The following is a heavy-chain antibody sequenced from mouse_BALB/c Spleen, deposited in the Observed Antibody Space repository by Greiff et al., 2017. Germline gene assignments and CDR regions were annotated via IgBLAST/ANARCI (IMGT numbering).Heavy chain of an antibody. Sequence: VQLQQSGAELVRPGVSVKISCKGSGYTFTDYAMHWVKQSHAKSLEWIGVISTYYGDASYNQKFKGKATMTVDKSSSTAYMELARLTSEDSAIYYCARSTGTRYAMDYWGQGTSVTVSS. CDR2: ISTYYGDA. D-gene: IGHD4-1*02. CDR1: GYTFTDYA. J-gene: IGHJ4*01. V-gene: IGHV1S137*01. CDR3: ARSTGTRYAMDY.